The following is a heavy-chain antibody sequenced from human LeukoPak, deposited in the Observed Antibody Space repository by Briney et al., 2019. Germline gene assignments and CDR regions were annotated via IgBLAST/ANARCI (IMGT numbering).Heavy chain of an antibody. Sequence: PGGSLRLSCAASGFTFSSYAVSWVRQAPGKGLEWVSAISGSGGSTYYADPVKGRFTISRDNSKNTLYLQMNSLRAEDTAVYYCAKLSYSSGWYSLLPARPYYFDYWGQGTLVTVSS. CDR3: AKLSYSSGWYSLLPARPYYFDY. CDR1: GFTFSSYA. D-gene: IGHD6-19*01. CDR2: ISGSGGST. V-gene: IGHV3-23*01. J-gene: IGHJ4*02.